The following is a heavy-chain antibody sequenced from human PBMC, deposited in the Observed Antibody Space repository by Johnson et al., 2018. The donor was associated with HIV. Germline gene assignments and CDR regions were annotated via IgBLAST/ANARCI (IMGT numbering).Heavy chain of an antibody. Sequence: QVQLVESGGGLVKPGGSLRLSCAASGFTFSDYYMSWIRQAPGTGLEWVSYISSSGSTIYYADSVKGRFTISRDNAKNSLYLQMNSLRVEDTALYYCVRVVVTMIVSDTLPSLGDGRNDAFDIWGQGTMVTVSS. CDR1: GFTFSDYY. CDR3: VRVVVTMIVSDTLPSLGDGRNDAFDI. D-gene: IGHD3-22*01. J-gene: IGHJ3*02. V-gene: IGHV3-11*01. CDR2: ISSSGSTI.